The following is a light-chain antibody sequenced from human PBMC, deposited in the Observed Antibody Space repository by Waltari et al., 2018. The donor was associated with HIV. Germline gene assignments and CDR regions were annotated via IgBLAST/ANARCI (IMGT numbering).Light chain of an antibody. CDR2: EVD. CDR3: ASFTGDDTLL. Sequence: SAVTQPASVSGLPGQSITISCTGGDSAFGLYNFVSWYQQHPGRVPRLILYEVDSRSPGIADRVSGSRSGPTASLNISRLRAEDEADYYCASFTGDDTLLFGGGTKVTVL. CDR1: DSAFGLYNF. J-gene: IGLJ3*02. V-gene: IGLV2-14*03.